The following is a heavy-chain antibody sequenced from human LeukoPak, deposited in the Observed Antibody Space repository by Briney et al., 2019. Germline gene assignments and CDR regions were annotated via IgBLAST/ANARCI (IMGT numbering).Heavy chain of an antibody. V-gene: IGHV1-69*01. D-gene: IGHD1-1*01. J-gene: IGHJ4*02. CDR3: ATASTTGTKDFDY. Sequence: SVKVSCKASGGTFSSYAISWVRQAPGQGLERMGGIIPIFGTANYAQKFQGRVTITADESTSTAYMELSSLRSEDTAVYYCATASTTGTKDFDYWGQGTLVTVSS. CDR1: GGTFSSYA. CDR2: IIPIFGTA.